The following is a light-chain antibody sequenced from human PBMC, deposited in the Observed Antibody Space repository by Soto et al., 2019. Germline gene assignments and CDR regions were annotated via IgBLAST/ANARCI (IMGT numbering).Light chain of an antibody. Sequence: QSVLTQPASVSGSPGQSITIPCTGTSSDVGGYNFVSWYQQHPGKAPKVIIYEVSDRPSGVSNRFSGSKSGNTASLTISGLQPEDEADYYCSSFTNKNTDVFGIGTKLTVL. CDR1: SSDVGGYNF. CDR3: SSFTNKNTDV. J-gene: IGLJ1*01. CDR2: EVS. V-gene: IGLV2-14*01.